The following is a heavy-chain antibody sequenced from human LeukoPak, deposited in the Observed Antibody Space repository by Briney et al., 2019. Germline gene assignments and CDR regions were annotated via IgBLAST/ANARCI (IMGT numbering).Heavy chain of an antibody. CDR3: ARQKGSGSNWFDH. D-gene: IGHD3-10*01. Sequence: GGSLRLSCAASGFTFSRYGMHWVRQAPGKGLEWVAVIWYDGSNKYYADSVKGRFTISRDNSKNTLYLQMGSLRAEDMAVYYCARQKGSGSNWFDHWGQGTLVTVSS. V-gene: IGHV3-33*01. CDR1: GFTFSRYG. CDR2: IWYDGSNK. J-gene: IGHJ5*02.